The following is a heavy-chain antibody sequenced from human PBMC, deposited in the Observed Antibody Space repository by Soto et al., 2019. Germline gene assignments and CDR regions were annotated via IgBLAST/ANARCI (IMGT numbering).Heavy chain of an antibody. CDR2: IIPISGTA. Sequence: QVQLVQSGAEVKKPGSSVKVSCKASGGTFSSYAISWVRQAPGQGLEWMGGIIPISGTANYAQKFQGRVTITADESKSSAYMELSSRRAEDTAGHYRARTQGSRTSIEIYYNYYYGMDVWGQGTTVTVSS. V-gene: IGHV1-69*01. J-gene: IGHJ6*02. D-gene: IGHD2-2*01. CDR3: ARTQGSRTSIEIYYNYYYGMDV. CDR1: GGTFSSYA.